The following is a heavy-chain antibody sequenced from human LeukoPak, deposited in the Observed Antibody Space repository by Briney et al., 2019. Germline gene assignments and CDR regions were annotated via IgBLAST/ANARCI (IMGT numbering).Heavy chain of an antibody. Sequence: PSQTLSLTCTVSGGSISSGSYYWSWIRQPAGKGLEWIGRIYTSGSTNYNPSLKSRVTISVDTSKNQFSLKLSSVTAADTAVYYCASTLSSGWYAGLDYWGQGTLVTVSS. V-gene: IGHV4-61*02. CDR2: IYTSGST. J-gene: IGHJ4*02. D-gene: IGHD6-19*01. CDR3: ASTLSSGWYAGLDY. CDR1: GGSISSGSYY.